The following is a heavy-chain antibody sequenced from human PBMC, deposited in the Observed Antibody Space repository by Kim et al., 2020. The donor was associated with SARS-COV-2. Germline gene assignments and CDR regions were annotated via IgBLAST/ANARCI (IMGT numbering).Heavy chain of an antibody. CDR1: GGSFSGYY. Sequence: SETLSLTCAVYGGSFSGYYWSWIRQPPGKGLEWIGEINHSGSTNYNPSLKSRVTISVDTSKNQFSLKLSSVTAADTAVYYCARSYYDSSGYHPCDYWGQGTLVTVSS. D-gene: IGHD3-22*01. CDR3: ARSYYDSSGYHPCDY. J-gene: IGHJ4*02. CDR2: INHSGST. V-gene: IGHV4-34*01.